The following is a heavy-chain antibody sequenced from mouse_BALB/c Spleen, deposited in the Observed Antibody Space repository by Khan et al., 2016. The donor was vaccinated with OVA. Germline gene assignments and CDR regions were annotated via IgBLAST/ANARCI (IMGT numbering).Heavy chain of an antibody. CDR3: ARSHYKYAFAY. V-gene: IGHV3-8*02. CDR2: MIYSGYT. J-gene: IGHJ3*01. D-gene: IGHD2-4*01. CDR1: GDSITSGF. Sequence: EVELVESGPSLVQPSQTLSLTCSVTGDSITSGFWSWVRKFPGNKLEYIGYMIYSGYTYYNPSLKGRFSITRHTSKNQYYLQLNYVTTEDTTTYYCARSHYKYAFAYWGQGALVTGSA.